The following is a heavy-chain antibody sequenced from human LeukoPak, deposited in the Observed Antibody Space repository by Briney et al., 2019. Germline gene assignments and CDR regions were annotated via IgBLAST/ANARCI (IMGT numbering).Heavy chain of an antibody. V-gene: IGHV1-18*01. J-gene: IGHJ6*03. CDR3: ASHYCSSTSCHYYYMDV. CDR1: GYTFTSYG. D-gene: IGHD2-2*01. CDR2: ISAYNGNT. Sequence: GASVKVSCKASGYTFTSYGISWVRQAPGQGLEWMGWISAYNGNTNYAQKLQGRVTMTTDTSTSTAYMELRSLRSDDTAVYYCASHYCSSTSCHYYYMDVWGKGTTVTVSS.